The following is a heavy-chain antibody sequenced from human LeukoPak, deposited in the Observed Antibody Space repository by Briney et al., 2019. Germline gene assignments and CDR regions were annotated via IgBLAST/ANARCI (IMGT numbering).Heavy chain of an antibody. V-gene: IGHV1-69*02. J-gene: IGHJ5*02. CDR2: IIPILGIA. CDR3: AGIAAVTWFDP. CDR1: GGTFSSYT. D-gene: IGHD6-6*01. Sequence: PGSSVKVSCKASGGTFSSYTISWVRQAPGQGLEWMGRIIPILGIANYAQKFQGRVTITADKSTSTAYMELSSLRSEDPAVYYCAGIAAVTWFDPWGQGTLVTVSS.